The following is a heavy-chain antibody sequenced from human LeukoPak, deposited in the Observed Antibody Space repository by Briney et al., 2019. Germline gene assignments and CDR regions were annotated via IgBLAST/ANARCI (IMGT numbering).Heavy chain of an antibody. CDR3: ARSLSLLRAFDI. CDR1: GGSISSYY. V-gene: IGHV4-59*01. J-gene: IGHJ3*02. Sequence: SSETLSLTCTVSGGSISSYYWSWIRQPPGKGLEWIGYIYYSGSTNYNPSLKSRVTISIDTSKNQFSLKLSSVTAADTAVYYCARSLSLLRAFDIWGQGTMVTVSS. D-gene: IGHD2-15*01. CDR2: IYYSGST.